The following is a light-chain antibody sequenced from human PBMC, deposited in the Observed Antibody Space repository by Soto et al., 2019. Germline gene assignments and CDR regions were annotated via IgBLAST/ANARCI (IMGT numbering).Light chain of an antibody. Sequence: QSALTQPASVSGSPGQSITISCTGTSSDVGSYNLVSWYQQHPGKAPKLMIYEGSKRPSGVSNRFSGSKSGNTASLTISGLQHEDEADYYCCSYAGSSTYVFGTGTKVTV. V-gene: IGLV2-23*01. CDR1: SSDVGSYNL. CDR2: EGS. CDR3: CSYAGSSTYV. J-gene: IGLJ1*01.